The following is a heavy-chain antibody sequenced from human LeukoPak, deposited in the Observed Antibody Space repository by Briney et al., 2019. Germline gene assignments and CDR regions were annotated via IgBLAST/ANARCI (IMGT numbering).Heavy chain of an antibody. CDR1: GFTFSSYG. V-gene: IGHV3-30*18. D-gene: IGHD6-19*01. Sequence: GGSLRLSCAASGFTFSSYGMHWVRQAPGKGLEWVAVISYDGSNKYYADSVKGRFTISRDNSKNTLYLQMNSLRGEDTAVYYCAKVGIAVADFDYWGQGTLVTVSS. CDR2: ISYDGSNK. CDR3: AKVGIAVADFDY. J-gene: IGHJ4*02.